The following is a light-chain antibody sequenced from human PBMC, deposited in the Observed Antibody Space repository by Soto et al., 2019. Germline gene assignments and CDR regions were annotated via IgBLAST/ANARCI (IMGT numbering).Light chain of an antibody. CDR3: QQYYSSPQT. CDR2: WAS. J-gene: IGKJ2*01. Sequence: DIVMTQSPASLAVSLGERATINCKSSQSVLYNSNNKNYLAWYQQKPGQPPKLLIYWASTRESGVPDRFSGSGSGTDFTLTIRSLQTEDVAVYYCQQYYSSPQTFGQGTKLEIK. V-gene: IGKV4-1*01. CDR1: QSVLYNSNNKNY.